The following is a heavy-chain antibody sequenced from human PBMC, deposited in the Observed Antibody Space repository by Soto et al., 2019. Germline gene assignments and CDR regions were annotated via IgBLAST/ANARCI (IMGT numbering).Heavy chain of an antibody. CDR3: ARGWGIGYYYGMDV. V-gene: IGHV1-69*02. CDR1: GGTFSSYT. CDR2: IIPILGIA. J-gene: IGHJ6*02. D-gene: IGHD2-8*02. Sequence: QVQLVQSGAEVKKPGSSVKVSCKASGGTFSSYTISWVRQAPGQGLEWMGRIIPILGIANYAQKFQGRVTFNADKSTSTAYMELSSLRSEDTAVYYCARGWGIGYYYGMDVWGQGTTVTVSS.